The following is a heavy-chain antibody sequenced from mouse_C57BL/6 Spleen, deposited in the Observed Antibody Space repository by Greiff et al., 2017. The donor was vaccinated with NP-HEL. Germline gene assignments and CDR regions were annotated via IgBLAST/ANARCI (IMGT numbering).Heavy chain of an antibody. CDR3: ARQLRLRYYYAMDY. Sequence: EVQLQQSGPELVKPGASVKIPCKASGYTFTDYNMDWVKQSHGKSLEWIGDINPNNGGTIYNQKFKGKATLTVDKSSSTAYMELRSLTSEDTAVYYCARQLRLRYYYAMDYWGQGTSVTVSS. CDR2: INPNNGGT. CDR1: GYTFTDYN. D-gene: IGHD3-2*02. J-gene: IGHJ4*01. V-gene: IGHV1-18*01.